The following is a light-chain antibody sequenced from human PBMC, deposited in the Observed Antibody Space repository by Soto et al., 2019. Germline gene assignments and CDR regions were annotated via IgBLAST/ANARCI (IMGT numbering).Light chain of an antibody. Sequence: ALTQPASVSGSPGQSLTISCTGTSSDVGGYNYVSWYQQHPGKAPKVMIYEVSNRPSGVSNRFSGSKSGNTASLTISGLQAEDEADYYCSSYTSGTSWVFGGGTKLTVL. V-gene: IGLV2-14*01. J-gene: IGLJ3*02. CDR2: EVS. CDR3: SSYTSGTSWV. CDR1: SSDVGGYNY.